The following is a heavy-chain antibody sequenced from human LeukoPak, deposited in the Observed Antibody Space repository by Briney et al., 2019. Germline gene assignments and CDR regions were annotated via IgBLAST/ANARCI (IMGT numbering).Heavy chain of an antibody. Sequence: SETLSLTRAVYGGSFSGYYWSWVRQPPGKGLEWIGEINHSGSTNYNPSLRSRVTISVDTSKNQFSLKLSSVTAVDTAVYYCARYPYCSGGSCYSYYFDYWGQGTLVTVSS. CDR1: GGSFSGYY. CDR3: ARYPYCSGGSCYSYYFDY. D-gene: IGHD2-15*01. V-gene: IGHV4-34*01. J-gene: IGHJ4*02. CDR2: INHSGST.